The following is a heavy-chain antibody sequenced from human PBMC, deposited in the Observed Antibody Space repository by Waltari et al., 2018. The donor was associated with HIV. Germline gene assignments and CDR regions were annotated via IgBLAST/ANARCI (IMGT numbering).Heavy chain of an antibody. CDR3: ATLYSSSADY. J-gene: IGHJ4*02. CDR1: GFMFNNFA. V-gene: IGHV3-23*01. CDR2: IGSRDGVA. D-gene: IGHD6-6*01. Sequence: EVQVLESGGDLVQPGGSLRVSCVGHGFMFNNFAIHWVRQAPGKGLEGVARIGSRDGVAKYADSVQGRFIISRDHSKNTVSLQMSSLRAEDTGIYYCATLYSSSADYWGRGTLVTVSS.